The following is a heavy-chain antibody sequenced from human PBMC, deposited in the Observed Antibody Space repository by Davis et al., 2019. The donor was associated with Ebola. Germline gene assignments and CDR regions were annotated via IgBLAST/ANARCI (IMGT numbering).Heavy chain of an antibody. Sequence: SETLSLTCTVSGGSIRTTSHYWGWIRQPPGKGLEWIGSIYYSGGTYYNPSLKSRVTISVGTSAFISVGTSTFSLNLRSVTAADTAVYYCARQLLWFGELLHPYYFDYWGQGTLVTVSS. V-gene: IGHV4-39*01. J-gene: IGHJ4*02. CDR1: GGSIRTTSHY. CDR2: IYYSGGT. CDR3: ARQLLWFGELLHPYYFDY. D-gene: IGHD3-10*01.